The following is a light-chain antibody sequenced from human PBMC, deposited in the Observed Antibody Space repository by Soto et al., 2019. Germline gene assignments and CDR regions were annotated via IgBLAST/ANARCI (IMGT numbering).Light chain of an antibody. CDR1: SSDVGGYNY. CDR2: EVT. CDR3: SSLTSSSTRGV. Sequence: QSALTQPASVSGSPGQSITISCTGSSSDVGGYNYVSWYQHHPGKAPKLIIFEVTNRPSGVSNRFSGSKSGNTASLTISGLQADDEADYYCSSLTSSSTRGVFGTGTKVTVL. V-gene: IGLV2-14*01. J-gene: IGLJ1*01.